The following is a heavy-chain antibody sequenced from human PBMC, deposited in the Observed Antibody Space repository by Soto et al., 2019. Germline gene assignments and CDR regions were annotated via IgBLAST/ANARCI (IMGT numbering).Heavy chain of an antibody. CDR2: IHPASTST. D-gene: IGHD6-13*01. J-gene: IGHJ4*02. V-gene: IGHV1-46*01. CDR3: ARDLAAGDH. CDR1: GYTFTHYY. Sequence: QVQLVQSGAEVKKPGASVKVSCRTSGYTFTHYYIHWVRQAPGQGLEWLGIIHPASTSTNYAQEFQGRVTLTMDTSTTTVYMELSGLRTEDTAIFYCARDLAAGDHWGQGTLVTVSS.